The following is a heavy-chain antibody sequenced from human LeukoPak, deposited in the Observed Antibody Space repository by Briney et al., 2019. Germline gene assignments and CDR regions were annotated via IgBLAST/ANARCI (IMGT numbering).Heavy chain of an antibody. D-gene: IGHD2-21*02. CDR1: GFTVSTNH. J-gene: IGHJ6*04. Sequence: GGSLKLSCAVSGFTVSTNHMSWVRQAPGKGLEWVSVIYNDANTYYTDSVKGRFTISRDNSKNTVFLQMNSLRAEDTAVYYCARDREVVTAKAQMDVWGKGTTITVSS. CDR2: IYNDANT. V-gene: IGHV3-53*01. CDR3: ARDREVVTAKAQMDV.